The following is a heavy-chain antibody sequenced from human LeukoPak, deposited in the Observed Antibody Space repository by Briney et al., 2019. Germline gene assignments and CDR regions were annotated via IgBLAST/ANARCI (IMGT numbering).Heavy chain of an antibody. V-gene: IGHV4-39*07. D-gene: IGHD3-9*01. CDR1: GGSISSSSYY. CDR2: IYTSGST. J-gene: IGHJ6*03. Sequence: SETLSLTCTVSGGSISSSSYYWGWIRQPPGKGLEWIGRIYTSGSTNYNPSLKSRVTMSVDTSKNQFSLKLSSVTAADTAVYYCARDGTINYDILTGNYYYYMDVWGKGTTVTISS. CDR3: ARDGTINYDILTGNYYYYMDV.